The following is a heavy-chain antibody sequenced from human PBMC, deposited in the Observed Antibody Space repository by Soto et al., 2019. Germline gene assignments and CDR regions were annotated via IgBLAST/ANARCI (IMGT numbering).Heavy chain of an antibody. CDR1: GFTFSSYA. Sequence: GGSLRLSCAASGFTFSSYAMSWVHQAPGKGLEWGAAISGSGGSTYYADSVKGRFTISRDNSKNTLYLQMNSLRAEDTAVYYCAKDSTKGYSYGYGPYYYYGMDVWGQGTTVTVSS. D-gene: IGHD5-18*01. CDR3: AKDSTKGYSYGYGPYYYYGMDV. CDR2: ISGSGGST. J-gene: IGHJ6*02. V-gene: IGHV3-23*01.